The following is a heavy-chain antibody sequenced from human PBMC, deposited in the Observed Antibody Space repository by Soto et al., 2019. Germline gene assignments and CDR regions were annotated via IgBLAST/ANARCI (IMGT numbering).Heavy chain of an antibody. J-gene: IGHJ2*01. CDR3: ARVGYSSSWFWYFDL. CDR1: GGSMSNYY. V-gene: IGHV4-59*01. CDR2: IYYSGNT. D-gene: IGHD6-13*01. Sequence: QVHLLESGPGLLKSSETLSLTCIVSGGSMSNYYWSWIRQPPGKGLEWIGYIYYSGNTKYNPSLKIRATISKDTSKNQFSLTLSSVTAAHTAVYYCARVGYSSSWFWYFDLWGRATLVTVSS.